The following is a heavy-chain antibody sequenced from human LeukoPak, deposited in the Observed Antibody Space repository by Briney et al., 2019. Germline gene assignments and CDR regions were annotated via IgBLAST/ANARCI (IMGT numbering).Heavy chain of an antibody. V-gene: IGHV3-48*03. CDR2: ISSSGSTI. D-gene: IGHD3-9*01. J-gene: IGHJ4*02. CDR3: ARAFYDFLTGYPAYFDY. Sequence: GGSLRLSCVASGFPFSAYAMSWVRQAPGKGLEWVSYISSSGSTIYYADSVKGRFTISRDNAKNSLYLQMNSLRAEDTAVYYCARAFYDFLTGYPAYFDYWGQGTLVTVSS. CDR1: GFPFSAYA.